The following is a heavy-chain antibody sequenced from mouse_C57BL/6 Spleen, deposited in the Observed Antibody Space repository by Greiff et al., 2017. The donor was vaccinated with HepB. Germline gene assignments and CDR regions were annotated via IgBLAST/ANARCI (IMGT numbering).Heavy chain of an antibody. Sequence: VQLQQSVAELVRPGASVKLSCTASGFNIKNNYMHWVKQRPEQGLEWIGRIDPANGNTKYAPKFKGKATITVDTSSNTAYLQLCSLPSEYTAVYYCARRDDYDGEFAYWGPGTLVTVSA. CDR1: GFNIKNNY. CDR3: ARRDDYDGEFAY. D-gene: IGHD2-4*01. CDR2: IDPANGNT. J-gene: IGHJ3*01. V-gene: IGHV14-3*01.